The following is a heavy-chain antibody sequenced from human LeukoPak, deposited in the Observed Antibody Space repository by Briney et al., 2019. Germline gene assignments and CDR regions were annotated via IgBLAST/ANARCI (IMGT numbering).Heavy chain of an antibody. CDR3: AKDSSTWGNLAGHFDS. Sequence: PSQTLSLTCTVSGGSIVSHYWNWIRQPAGRGLEWIGRFYASGTTNTSPSLKSRVTMSVDTSKNQFSLKLSSVTAADTAVYYCAKDSSTWGNLAGHFDSWGQGTLVTVSS. CDR2: FYASGTT. CDR1: GGSIVSHY. V-gene: IGHV4-4*07. D-gene: IGHD6-13*01. J-gene: IGHJ4*02.